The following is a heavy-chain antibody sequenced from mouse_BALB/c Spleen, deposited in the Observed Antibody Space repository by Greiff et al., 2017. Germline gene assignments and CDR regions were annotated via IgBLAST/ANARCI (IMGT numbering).Heavy chain of an antibody. CDR3: ERGGVMTIAY. J-gene: IGHJ3*01. D-gene: IGHD2-2*01. Sequence: EVHLVESGGGLVQPGGSLKLSCAASGFTFSSYGMSWVRQTPDKRLELVATINSNGGSTYYPDSVKGRFIISRDNAKNTMYLQMSSLKSEDTDMYYGERGGVMTIAYWGRGTLVTVAA. CDR1: GFTFSSYG. CDR2: INSNGGST. V-gene: IGHV5-6-3*01.